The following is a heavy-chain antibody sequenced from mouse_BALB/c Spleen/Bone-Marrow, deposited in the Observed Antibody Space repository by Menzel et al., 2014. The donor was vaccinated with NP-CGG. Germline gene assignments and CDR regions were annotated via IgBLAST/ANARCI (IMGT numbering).Heavy chain of an antibody. J-gene: IGHJ2*01. Sequence: QVHVKQSGAELARPGASVKMSCRASGYTFTTYMIHWVRQRPGQGLEWIGYINPTSGYTNYNQKFKDKATLTADKSSSTAYMQLSSLTSEDSAVYYCARRDDGYVYFDYWGQGTTLTVSS. V-gene: IGHV1-4*01. CDR3: ARRDDGYVYFDY. CDR2: INPTSGYT. D-gene: IGHD2-3*01. CDR1: GYTFTTYM.